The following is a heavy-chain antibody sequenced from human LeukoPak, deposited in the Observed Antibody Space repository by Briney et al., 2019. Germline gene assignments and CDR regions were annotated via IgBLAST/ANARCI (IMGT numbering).Heavy chain of an antibody. CDR3: AKDAVGDSSSWYDY. V-gene: IGHV3-23*01. CDR2: ISGSGGST. CDR1: GFTFSSYA. Sequence: PGGSLGLSCAASGFTFSSYAMSWVRQAPGKGLEWVSAISGSGGSTYYADSVKGRFTISRDNSKNTLYLQMNSLRAEDTAVYYCAKDAVGDSSSWYDYWGQGTLVTVSS. J-gene: IGHJ4*02. D-gene: IGHD6-13*01.